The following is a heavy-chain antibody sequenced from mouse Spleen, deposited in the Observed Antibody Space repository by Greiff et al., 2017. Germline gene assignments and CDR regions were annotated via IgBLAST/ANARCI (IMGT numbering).Heavy chain of an antibody. V-gene: IGHV3-6*01. D-gene: IGHD1-2*01. J-gene: IGHJ3*01. CDR3: ARHNYGYGWFAY. CDR2: ISYDGSN. Sequence: EVQLQQSGPGLVKPSQSLSLTCSVTGYSITSGYYWNWIRQFPGNKLEWMGYISYDGSNNYNPSLKNRISITRDTSKNQFFLKLNSVTTEDTATYYCARHNYGYGWFAYWGQGTLVTVSA. CDR1: GYSITSGYY.